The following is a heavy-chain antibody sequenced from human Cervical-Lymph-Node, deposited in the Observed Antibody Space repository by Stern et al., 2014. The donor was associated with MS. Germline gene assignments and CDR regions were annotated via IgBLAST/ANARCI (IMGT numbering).Heavy chain of an antibody. CDR2: IYPGDSDT. Sequence: MQLVQSGAEVKKPGESLTISCKGSGYTFTANWIAWVRQMPGKGLEWMGIIYPGDSDTRYSPSFQGKVAISADKSISTAYLQWSSLKASDTAMYYCARDYGDYAFDYWGQGTLVTVSS. V-gene: IGHV5-51*01. J-gene: IGHJ4*02. D-gene: IGHD4-17*01. CDR3: ARDYGDYAFDY. CDR1: GYTFTANW.